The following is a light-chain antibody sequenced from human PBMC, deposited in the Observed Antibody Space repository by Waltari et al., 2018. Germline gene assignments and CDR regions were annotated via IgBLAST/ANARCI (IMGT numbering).Light chain of an antibody. CDR3: QQYGSSPAT. J-gene: IGKJ5*01. CDR1: QSFSGSY. CDR2: GAS. Sequence: ELVLTQSPGTLSLSPGDRATLSCRASQSFSGSYLAWYQQKPAPAPRLLIYGASYRATGIPDRFSGSGSGTDFTLTISRLEPEDFAVFYCQQYGSSPATFGQGTRLEIK. V-gene: IGKV3-20*01.